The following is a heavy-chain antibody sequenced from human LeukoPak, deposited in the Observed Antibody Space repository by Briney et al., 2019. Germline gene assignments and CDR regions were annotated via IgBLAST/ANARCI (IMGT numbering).Heavy chain of an antibody. D-gene: IGHD3-3*01. CDR3: ATYVLRFLEWSIDY. CDR1: GYTLTELS. J-gene: IGHJ4*02. CDR2: FDPEDGET. V-gene: IGHV1-24*01. Sequence: ASVKVSCKVSGYTLTELSMHWVRPAPGKGLEWMGGFDPEDGETIYAQKFQGRVTMTEDTSTDTAYMELSSLRSEDTAVYYCATYVLRFLEWSIDYWGQGTLVTVSS.